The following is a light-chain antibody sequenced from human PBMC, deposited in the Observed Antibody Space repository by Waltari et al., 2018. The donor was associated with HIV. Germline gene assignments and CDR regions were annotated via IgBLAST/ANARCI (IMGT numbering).Light chain of an antibody. Sequence: QSVLTQPPAVTAAPGQTVTISCTGSAPNIGNSYVSWYQQSPGQAPELIIYEDKKRPSGIPARFSGSTSGTTATLTITGLQAGDEGDYYCQTADNNRRDWVFGGGTKLTVL. V-gene: IGLV1-51*02. J-gene: IGLJ3*02. CDR3: QTADNNRRDWV. CDR1: APNIGNSY. CDR2: EDK.